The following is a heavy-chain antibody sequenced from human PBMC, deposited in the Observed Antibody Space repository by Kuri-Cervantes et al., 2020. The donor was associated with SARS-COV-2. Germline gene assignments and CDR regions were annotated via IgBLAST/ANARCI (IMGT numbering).Heavy chain of an antibody. J-gene: IGHJ6*02. V-gene: IGHV3-33*08. Sequence: GESLKISCAASGFTFSSYGMHWVRQAPGKGLEWVAVIWYDGSNKYYADSVKGRFTISRDNSKNTLCLQMNSLRAEDTAVYYCARAGQYQLLYDTKEAYYYGMDVWGQGTTVTVSS. CDR3: ARAGQYQLLYDTKEAYYYGMDV. CDR2: IWYDGSNK. CDR1: GFTFSSYG. D-gene: IGHD2-2*02.